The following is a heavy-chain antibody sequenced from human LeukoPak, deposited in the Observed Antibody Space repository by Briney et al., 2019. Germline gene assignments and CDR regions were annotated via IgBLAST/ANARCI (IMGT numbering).Heavy chain of an antibody. CDR1: GFTFSSYA. CDR3: ATSGIAVAGTDDAFDI. D-gene: IGHD6-19*01. CDR2: ISGSGGST. Sequence: PGGSLRLSCAASGFTFSSYAMNWVRQAPGKGLEWVSAISGSGGSTYYADSVKGRFTISRDNSKNTLYLQMNSLRAEDTAVYYCATSGIAVAGTDDAFDIWGQGTMVTVSS. J-gene: IGHJ3*02. V-gene: IGHV3-23*01.